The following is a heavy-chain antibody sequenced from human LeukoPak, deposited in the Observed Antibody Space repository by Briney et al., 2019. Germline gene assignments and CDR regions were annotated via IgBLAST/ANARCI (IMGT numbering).Heavy chain of an antibody. D-gene: IGHD2-15*01. CDR3: AREHCSGGSCRVD. V-gene: IGHV3-23*01. CDR2: ISGSGGST. J-gene: IGHJ4*02. CDR1: GFTVSSNY. Sequence: PGGSLRLSCAASGFTVSSNYMSWVRQAPGKGLEWVSAISGSGGSTYYADSVKGRFTISRDNSKNTLYLQMNSLRAEDTAVYYCAREHCSGGSCRVDWGQGTLVTVSS.